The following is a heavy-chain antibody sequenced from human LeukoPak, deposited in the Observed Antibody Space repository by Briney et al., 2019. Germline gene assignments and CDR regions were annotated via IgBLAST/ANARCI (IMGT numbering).Heavy chain of an antibody. CDR1: RFTFSSYW. CDR3: ARGGYRFQY. CDR2: INQDGSEK. J-gene: IGHJ1*01. V-gene: IGHV3-7*05. D-gene: IGHD5-18*01. Sequence: TGGSLRLSCAASRFTFSSYWMSWVRQAPGKGLEWVANINQDGSEKYYVDSVKGRFTISRDNAKNSLYLQMNSLRAEDTAVYYCARGGYRFQYWGQGTLVTVSS.